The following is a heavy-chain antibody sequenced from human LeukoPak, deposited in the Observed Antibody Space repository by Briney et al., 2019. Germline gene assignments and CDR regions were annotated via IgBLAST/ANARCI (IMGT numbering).Heavy chain of an antibody. CDR2: ICVRGGST. CDR3: AKDFYVDGDYGGRNDY. D-gene: IGHD4/OR15-4a*01. V-gene: IGHV3-23*01. CDR1: GFTLTRYA. Sequence: GGSLRLSCAPSGFTLTRYAMSWVRPAPGRGLERVSAICVRGGSTYYADSVKGRFTISRDNSKNTLYLQMNSQTAEDTAGYYCAKDFYVDGDYGGRNDYWGQGTLVSVSS. J-gene: IGHJ4*02.